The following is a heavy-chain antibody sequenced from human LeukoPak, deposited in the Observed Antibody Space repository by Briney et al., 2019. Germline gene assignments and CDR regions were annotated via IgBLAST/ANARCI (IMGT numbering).Heavy chain of an antibody. CDR3: AKAFWEGVTTTYFDY. Sequence: PGGSLGLSCAVSGCIFSNYAMSWVRQAPGKGLEWVSGISGSGGVTYYADSVKGRFTISRDNSKNTLYLQMNSLRGDDTAIYYCAKAFWEGVTTTYFDYWGQGTLVPVSS. D-gene: IGHD1-26*01. CDR1: GCIFSNYA. CDR2: ISGSGGVT. J-gene: IGHJ4*02. V-gene: IGHV3-23*01.